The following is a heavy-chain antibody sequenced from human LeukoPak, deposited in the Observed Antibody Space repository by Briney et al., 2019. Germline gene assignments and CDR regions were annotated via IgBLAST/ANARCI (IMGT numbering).Heavy chain of an antibody. Sequence: SDTLSLTCAVYGGSFSGYYWSWIRQPPGKGLEWIGEINHSGSTNYNPSLKSRVTISVDTSKNQFSLKVTSVTAADTAVYYCTKDASGTSYGVYYYHMDVWGKGTTVTVSS. J-gene: IGHJ6*03. D-gene: IGHD1-14*01. CDR3: TKDASGTSYGVYYYHMDV. V-gene: IGHV4-34*01. CDR1: GGSFSGYY. CDR2: INHSGST.